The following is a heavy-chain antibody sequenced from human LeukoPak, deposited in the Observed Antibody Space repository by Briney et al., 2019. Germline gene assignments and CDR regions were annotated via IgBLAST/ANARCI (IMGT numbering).Heavy chain of an antibody. CDR1: GFTFSSYA. D-gene: IGHD6-19*01. Sequence: GGPLRLSCAASGFTFSSYAMSWVRQAPRKGLQWVSAVRGKGGSTDYADSVMGRFTISGDNSKNPMYLQMNSLRAEDTAVYYCAKEGSSGWDPYWYFDLWGRGTLVTVSS. V-gene: IGHV3-23*01. J-gene: IGHJ2*01. CDR2: VRGKGGST. CDR3: AKEGSSGWDPYWYFDL.